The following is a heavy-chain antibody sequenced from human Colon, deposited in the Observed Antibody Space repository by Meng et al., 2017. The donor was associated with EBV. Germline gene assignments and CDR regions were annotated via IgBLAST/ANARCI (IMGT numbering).Heavy chain of an antibody. D-gene: IGHD6-19*01. Sequence: GQLQESGQGLLKPSQPLSLTCTVSGGYVSSGGYYWTWIRQHPRKGLEWFGHIYYSGSTFHNPSLKRRVIISIDTSKNQFSLNLRSVTAADTAVYYCARVSSGWDYFDYWGQGTLVTVSS. J-gene: IGHJ4*02. CDR3: ARVSSGWDYFDY. V-gene: IGHV4-31*03. CDR1: GGYVSSGGYY. CDR2: IYYSGST.